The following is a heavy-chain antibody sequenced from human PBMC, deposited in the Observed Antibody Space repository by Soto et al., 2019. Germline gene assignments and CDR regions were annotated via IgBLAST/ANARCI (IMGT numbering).Heavy chain of an antibody. D-gene: IGHD1-20*01. CDR1: GGSIGSGGYY. CDR3: GRDRLSGIVPVGVEV. Sequence: SETLSLTCNVSGGSIGSGGYYWNWIRQHPGKGLEWIGYIHDSGRAYYNPSLKSRLIISLDTSESHFSLKLRSVTAADTAVYYCGRDRLSGIVPVGVEVWGQGTTVTVSS. J-gene: IGHJ6*02. V-gene: IGHV4-31*03. CDR2: IHDSGRA.